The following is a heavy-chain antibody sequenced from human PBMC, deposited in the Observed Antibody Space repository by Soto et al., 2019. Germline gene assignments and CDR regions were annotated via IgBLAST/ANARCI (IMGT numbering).Heavy chain of an antibody. D-gene: IGHD3-10*01. V-gene: IGHV1-69*01. CDR2: VSPPFRTS. Sequence: QVQLVQSGAEVKKPGSSVKVFCKTSGVSFNNNGMGWVRQAPGHGLEWMGGVSPPFRTSNYARKFQGRISITADASTGTVNMELSSLTSEDTAQYYCARVLYYGSGSYSPYGMDVWGQGTTVTVSS. CDR1: GVSFNNNG. CDR3: ARVLYYGSGSYSPYGMDV. J-gene: IGHJ6*02.